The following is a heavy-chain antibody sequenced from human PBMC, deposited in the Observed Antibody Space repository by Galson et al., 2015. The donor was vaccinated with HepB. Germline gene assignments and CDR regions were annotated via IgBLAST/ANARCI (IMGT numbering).Heavy chain of an antibody. D-gene: IGHD6-19*01. CDR3: AREHTGESSGWRDKPFDP. J-gene: IGHJ5*02. V-gene: IGHV3-53*01. CDR1: GFTVSSNY. Sequence: SLRLSCAASGFTVSSNYMSWVRQAPGKGLEWVSVIYSGDETYYADSVKGRFTISRDNSKNNLYLQMNSLRVEDTAVYYCAREHTGESSGWRDKPFDPWGQGTRVTVSS. CDR2: IYSGDET.